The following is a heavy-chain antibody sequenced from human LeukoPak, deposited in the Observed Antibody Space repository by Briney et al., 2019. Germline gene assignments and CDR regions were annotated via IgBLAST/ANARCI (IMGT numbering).Heavy chain of an antibody. CDR3: ARVHRGYSYGRLDY. CDR1: GFAFSDYS. D-gene: IGHD5-18*01. J-gene: IGHJ4*02. CDR2: ISSSDNTI. V-gene: IGHV3-48*02. Sequence: GGSLRLSCAASGFAFSDYSMNWVRQAPGKGLEWVSYISSSDNTIHYADSVKARFTISSDNAKNSLYLAMTSLRDEDTAVYYCARVHRGYSYGRLDYWGQGTLVTVSS.